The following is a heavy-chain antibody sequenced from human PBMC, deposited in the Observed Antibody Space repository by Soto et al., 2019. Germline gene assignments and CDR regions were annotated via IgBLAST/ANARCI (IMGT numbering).Heavy chain of an antibody. CDR3: GRGSSPRAPAGGTPYYYAMDV. J-gene: IGHJ6*02. V-gene: IGHV1-8*02. Sequence: QVQLVQSGAEAKQSGASVKVSCKASGYDFTAYDINWVRQASGQGLEWMGWMNPINGATGTARRFQGRVSMTRNTATGTAYLELTSLRSDDTAVYYCGRGSSPRAPAGGTPYYYAMDVWGQGTTVTVSS. D-gene: IGHD6-13*01. CDR2: MNPINGAT. CDR1: GYDFTAYD.